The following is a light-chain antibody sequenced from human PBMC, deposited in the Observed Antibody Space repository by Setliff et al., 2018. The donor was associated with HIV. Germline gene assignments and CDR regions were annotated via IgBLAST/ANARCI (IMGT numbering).Light chain of an antibody. V-gene: IGLV1-44*01. CDR2: SNN. CDR1: SSNIGSNT. Sequence: QSVLTQPPSASGTPGQRVTISCSGSSSNIGSNTVNWYQQLPGTAPKLLIYSNNQRPSGVPDRFSGSKSGTSASLAISGLQSEDEADYYCAAWDDSLVVFGGGTK. J-gene: IGLJ2*01. CDR3: AAWDDSLVV.